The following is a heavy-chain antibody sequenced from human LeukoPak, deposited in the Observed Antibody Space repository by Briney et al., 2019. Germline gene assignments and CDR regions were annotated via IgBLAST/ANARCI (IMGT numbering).Heavy chain of an antibody. CDR1: GFTFSTYA. J-gene: IGHJ6*02. D-gene: IGHD3-10*01. Sequence: KPGRSLRLSCAASGFTFSTYAMSCVRLAPGKWLEWVSGISGSGGSTYYADSVKGRFTSSRDNSNNALYVQMISLRVEDTGVYYCAKSGGLSGSGRLAMDVWGQGTTVTVCS. V-gene: IGHV3-23*01. CDR3: AKSGGLSGSGRLAMDV. CDR2: ISGSGGST.